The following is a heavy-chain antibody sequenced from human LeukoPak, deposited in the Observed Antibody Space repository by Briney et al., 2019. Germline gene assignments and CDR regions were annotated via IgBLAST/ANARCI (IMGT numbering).Heavy chain of an antibody. Sequence: TGGSLRLSCAASGFTFSNAWMSWVRQAPGKGLEWVGRIKSKTDGGTTDYAAPVKGRFTISRDDSKNTLYLQMNSLKTEDTAVYYCTHPQVPWEGAVSDYWGQGTLVTVSS. V-gene: IGHV3-15*01. CDR2: IKSKTDGGTT. J-gene: IGHJ4*02. CDR1: GFTFSNAW. D-gene: IGHD1-26*01. CDR3: THPQVPWEGAVSDY.